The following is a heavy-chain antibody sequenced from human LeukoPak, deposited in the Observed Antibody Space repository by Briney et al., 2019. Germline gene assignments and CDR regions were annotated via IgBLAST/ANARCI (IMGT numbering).Heavy chain of an antibody. V-gene: IGHV3-23*01. CDR1: GFTFSSYA. CDR3: AKDPLGVNWKDAFDI. J-gene: IGHJ3*02. CDR2: ISGSGGST. D-gene: IGHD3-10*01. Sequence: GGSLRLSCVASGFTFSSYAMSWVRQAPGKGLEWVSGISGSGGSTYFADSVKGRFTVSRDNSKNTLYLQMNSLRAEDTAIYYCAKDPLGVNWKDAFDIRGQGTMVTVSS.